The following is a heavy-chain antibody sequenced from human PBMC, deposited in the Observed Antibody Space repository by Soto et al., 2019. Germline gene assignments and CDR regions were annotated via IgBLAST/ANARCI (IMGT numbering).Heavy chain of an antibody. D-gene: IGHD3-10*01. CDR1: DDSITGGGYY. CDR2: IYYRGST. J-gene: IGHJ4*02. Sequence: QVQLQESGPGLVKASQTLSLTCSVSDDSITGGGYYWSWIRQHPAKGLEWIGSIYYRGSTYYNPSLRSRGTISLAPPQARLSLRLTSLTAADTATYYCARGGSGTYHVWGQGTLVTVSS. V-gene: IGHV4-31*02. CDR3: ARGGSGTYHV.